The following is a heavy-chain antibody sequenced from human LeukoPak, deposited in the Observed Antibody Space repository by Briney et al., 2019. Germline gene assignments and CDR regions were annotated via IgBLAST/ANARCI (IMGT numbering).Heavy chain of an antibody. V-gene: IGHV4-59*01. CDR3: ASGPRIVGASRFDY. CDR1: GGSISSYY. CDR2: IYYSGST. D-gene: IGHD1-26*01. J-gene: IGHJ4*02. Sequence: SETLSLTCTVSGGSISSYYWSWIRQPPGKGLEWIGYIYYSGSTDYNPSLKSRVTISVDTSKNQFSLKLSFVTAADTAVYYCASGPRIVGASRFDYWGQGTLVTVSS.